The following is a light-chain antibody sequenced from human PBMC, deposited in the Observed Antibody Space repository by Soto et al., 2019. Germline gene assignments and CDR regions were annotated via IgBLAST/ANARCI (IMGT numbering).Light chain of an antibody. CDR1: ISDVGGYNF. CDR3: SSFTGSNYV. V-gene: IGLV2-14*03. Sequence: QSVLTQPASVSGSPGQSITISCTGTISDVGGYNFVSWYQQYLGKAPKLMICDVINRPSGFSNRFSGSNSGNTASLTFSGLQAEDEADYYCSSFTGSNYVFGTGTKVTVL. CDR2: DVI. J-gene: IGLJ1*01.